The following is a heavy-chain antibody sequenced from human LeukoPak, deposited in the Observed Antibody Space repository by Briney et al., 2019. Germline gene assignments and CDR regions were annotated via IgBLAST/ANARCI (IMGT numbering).Heavy chain of an antibody. CDR3: AKWRRSSPIGGMGV. V-gene: IGHV3-23*01. J-gene: IGHJ6*04. D-gene: IGHD5-24*01. CDR2: ISDTGDYT. Sequence: GGSLRLSCTASGLTFSSYDMNWVSQAPGKGLEGVSSISDTGDYTDHADSVKGRFTISRDNSKNTLYLLMNSLRAEDTAVYYCAKWRRSSPIGGMGVWGRGTTVTVSS. CDR1: GLTFSSYD.